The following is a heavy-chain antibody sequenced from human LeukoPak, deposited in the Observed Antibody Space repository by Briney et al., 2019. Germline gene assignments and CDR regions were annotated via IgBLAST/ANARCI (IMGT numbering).Heavy chain of an antibody. CDR1: GGPISSGDYY. J-gene: IGHJ3*02. Sequence: PSETLSLTCTVSGGPISSGDYYWSWIRQPPGKGLEWIGYIYYSGSTYYNPSLKSRVTISVDTSKNQFSLKLSSVTAADTAVYYCARAPYPPDAFDIWGQGTMVTVSS. CDR2: IYYSGST. CDR3: ARAPYPPDAFDI. V-gene: IGHV4-30-4*01.